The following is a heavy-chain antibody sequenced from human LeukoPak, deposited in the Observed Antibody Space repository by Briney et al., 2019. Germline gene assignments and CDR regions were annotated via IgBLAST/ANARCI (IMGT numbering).Heavy chain of an antibody. D-gene: IGHD6-19*01. Sequence: PGGSLRLSCAASGFTFSSYAMSWVRQAPGKGLEWVSAISGSGGSTYYADSVKGRFTISRDNSKNTLYLQMNSMRAEDTAVYYCAKTSSGWYDPSTDYYGMDVWGQGTTVTVSS. CDR3: AKTSSGWYDPSTDYYGMDV. CDR2: ISGSGGST. J-gene: IGHJ6*02. V-gene: IGHV3-23*01. CDR1: GFTFSSYA.